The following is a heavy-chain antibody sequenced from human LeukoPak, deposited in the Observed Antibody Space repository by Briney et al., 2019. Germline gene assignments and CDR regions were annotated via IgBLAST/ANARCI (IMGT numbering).Heavy chain of an antibody. Sequence: GGSLRLSCAASGFIVGNSYMSWVRQAPGKGLEWVSAISGSGGSTYYADSVKGRFTISRDNFKNTLYLQMNSLRAEDTAVYYCAKDRAPYVWGSPIDYWGQGTLVTVSS. D-gene: IGHD3-16*01. CDR3: AKDRAPYVWGSPIDY. CDR2: ISGSGGST. J-gene: IGHJ4*02. CDR1: GFIVGNSY. V-gene: IGHV3-23*01.